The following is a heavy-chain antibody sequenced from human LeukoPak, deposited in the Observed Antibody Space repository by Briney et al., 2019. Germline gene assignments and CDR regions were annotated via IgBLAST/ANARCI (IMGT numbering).Heavy chain of an antibody. Sequence: GESLKISCKGSGYRFTSDWIGWVRQMPGKGLEWMGIIYPGDSDTRYSPSIQGQVTISADKSVNTAYLQWSSLKASDTAMYYCARLSGRVVCSAGSCYIDSWGQGTLVTVSS. CDR3: ARLSGRVVCSAGSCYIDS. CDR1: GYRFTSDW. CDR2: IYPGDSDT. V-gene: IGHV5-51*01. D-gene: IGHD2-15*01. J-gene: IGHJ4*02.